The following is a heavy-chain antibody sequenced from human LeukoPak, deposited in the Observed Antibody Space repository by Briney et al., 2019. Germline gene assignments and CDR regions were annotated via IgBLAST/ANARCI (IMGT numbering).Heavy chain of an antibody. CDR1: GFTFSDYA. CDR3: AKDLKLAPFDY. CDR2: ISYDGTNK. Sequence: PGGSLRLSCAASGFTFSDYAMHWVRQAPGKGLEWVALISYDGTNKYYADSVKGRFTISRDNSKDTLYLQMNSLGPEDTAVYYCAKDLKLAPFDYWGQGTLVTVSS. V-gene: IGHV3-30-3*01. J-gene: IGHJ4*02.